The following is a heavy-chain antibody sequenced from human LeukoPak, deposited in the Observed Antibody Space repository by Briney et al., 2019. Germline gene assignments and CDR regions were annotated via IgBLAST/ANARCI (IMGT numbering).Heavy chain of an antibody. V-gene: IGHV3-21*01. D-gene: IGHD6-13*01. Sequence: GGSLRLSCAASGFTFSSYSMNWVRQAPGKGLEWVSSISSSSSYIYYADSVKGRFTISRDNAKNSLYLQMNSLRAEDTAVYYCARVQAAAGRVGLYGMDVWGQGTTVTVPS. CDR1: GFTFSSYS. J-gene: IGHJ6*02. CDR2: ISSSSSYI. CDR3: ARVQAAAGRVGLYGMDV.